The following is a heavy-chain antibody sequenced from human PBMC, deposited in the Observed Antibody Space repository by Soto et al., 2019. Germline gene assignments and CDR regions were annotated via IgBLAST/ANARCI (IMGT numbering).Heavy chain of an antibody. CDR2: IYPSVSS. Sequence: SETLSLTCSVSGFAISRGYYWSWVRQPPGKGLEWIGSIYPSVSSYHNPSLATRLRLSIDTSKNQFTLNLTSVTAADTALYFCAREKVGTTFFDNWGQGIQVTV. CDR1: GFAISRGYY. V-gene: IGHV4-38-2*02. CDR3: AREKVGTTFFDN. D-gene: IGHD1-1*01. J-gene: IGHJ4*02.